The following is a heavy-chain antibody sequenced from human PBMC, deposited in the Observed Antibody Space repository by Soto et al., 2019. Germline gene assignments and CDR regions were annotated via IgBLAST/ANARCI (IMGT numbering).Heavy chain of an antibody. CDR1: GYTFTSYA. CDR3: ARGPWPYYDILTEFDY. D-gene: IGHD3-9*01. J-gene: IGHJ4*02. CDR2: INAGNGNT. V-gene: IGHV1-3*01. Sequence: QVQLVQSGAEVKKPGASVKVSCKASGYTFTSYAMHWVRQAPGQRLEWMGWINAGNGNTKYSQEFQGRVTITRDTSASTAYMELSSLRSEDTAVYYCARGPWPYYDILTEFDYWGQGTLVTVSS.